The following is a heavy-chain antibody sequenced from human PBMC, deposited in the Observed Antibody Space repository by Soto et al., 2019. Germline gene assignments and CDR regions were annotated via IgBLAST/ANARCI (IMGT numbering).Heavy chain of an antibody. CDR1: GGSISSGDSY. J-gene: IGHJ4*02. CDR2: IYYSGST. D-gene: IGHD3-10*01. V-gene: IGHV4-30-4*01. Sequence: PSETLSLACRVSGGSISSGDSYGGWSRQPPGKGLEWIGFIYYSGSTYYNPSLKSRVSISVDTSKNQFSLKLSSVTAADTAVYYCARDNPADRGNFDFWGQGTRVTVSS. CDR3: ARDNPADRGNFDF.